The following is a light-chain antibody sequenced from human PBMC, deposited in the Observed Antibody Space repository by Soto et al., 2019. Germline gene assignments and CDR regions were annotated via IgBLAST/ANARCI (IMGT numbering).Light chain of an antibody. V-gene: IGLV2-14*03. Sequence: QSVLTQPASVSASPGQSVTISCTGTSSDVGGYNYVSWYQQHPGKAPKLMVYDVAKRPSGVSDRFSGSKSGNTASLTISGLQAEDEADYYCSSYASSSTVVFGGGTKLTVL. CDR2: DVA. CDR3: SSYASSSTVV. J-gene: IGLJ2*01. CDR1: SSDVGGYNY.